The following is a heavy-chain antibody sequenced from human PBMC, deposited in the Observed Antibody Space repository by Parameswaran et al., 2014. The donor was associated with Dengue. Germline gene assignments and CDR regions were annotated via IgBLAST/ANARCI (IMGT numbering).Heavy chain of an antibody. CDR2: IYYSGST. D-gene: IGHD3-22*01. CDR3: ARDRLDSSGYFSGFDI. Sequence: WIRQPPGKGLEWIAFIYYSGSTNYNPSLKSRVTMSVDTSKNQFSLKLSSVTAADTAVYYCARDRLDSSGYFSGFDIWGQGTMVTVSS. J-gene: IGHJ3*02. V-gene: IGHV4-59*01.